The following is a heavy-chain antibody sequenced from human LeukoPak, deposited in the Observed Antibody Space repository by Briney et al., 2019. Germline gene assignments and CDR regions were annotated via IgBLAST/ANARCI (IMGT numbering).Heavy chain of an antibody. D-gene: IGHD4-11*01. CDR3: ARHRRSSIYSSFDY. J-gene: IGHJ4*02. CDR2: IYPGDSDT. V-gene: IGHV5-51*01. Sequence: HGESLKISCKGSEYSFTNYWIGWVRQMPGKGLEWMGIIYPGDSDTRYSPSFQGQVTISADRSISTAYLQWSSLKASDTAMYYCARHRRSSIYSSFDYWGQGTLVTVPS. CDR1: EYSFTNYW.